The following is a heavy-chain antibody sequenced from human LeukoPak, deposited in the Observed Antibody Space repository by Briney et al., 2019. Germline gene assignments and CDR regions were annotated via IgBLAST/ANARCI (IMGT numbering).Heavy chain of an antibody. D-gene: IGHD3-10*01. Sequence: PGGSLRLSCAASGFTFSSYEMNWVRQAPGKGLEWVSYISSSGTTMYYADSVKGRFTISRDNAKNSLYLQMNSLRAEDTAVYFCARGGVDYYGSGTYYLMYYFDYWGQGALVTVSS. CDR1: GFTFSSYE. CDR3: ARGGVDYYGSGTYYLMYYFDY. CDR2: ISSSGTTM. V-gene: IGHV3-48*03. J-gene: IGHJ4*02.